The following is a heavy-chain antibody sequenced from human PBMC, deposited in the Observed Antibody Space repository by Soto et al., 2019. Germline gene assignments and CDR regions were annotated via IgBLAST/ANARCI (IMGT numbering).Heavy chain of an antibody. Sequence: PGGSLRLSCAASGFTFSSYGMHWVRQAPGKGLEWVAIISYDGSNKYYADSVKGRFTISRDNSKNTLYLQMNSLRAEDTAVYYCAKTYCGGDCYSAYFDYWGQGTLVTVSS. D-gene: IGHD2-21*02. V-gene: IGHV3-30*18. CDR2: ISYDGSNK. CDR1: GFTFSSYG. CDR3: AKTYCGGDCYSAYFDY. J-gene: IGHJ4*02.